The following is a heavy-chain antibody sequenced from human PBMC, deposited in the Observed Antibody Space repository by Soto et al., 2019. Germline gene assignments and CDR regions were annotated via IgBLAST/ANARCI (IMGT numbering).Heavy chain of an antibody. CDR3: ARGRYGDY. CDR2: ISAHNGNT. Sequence: ASVKVSCKASGYTFTNYYMHWVRQAPGQGLEWMAWISAHNGNTDYAQKLQGRVTVTRDTSTSTAYMELRSLRSDDTAVYYCARGRYGDYWGQGALVTVSS. CDR1: GYTFTNYY. V-gene: IGHV1-18*04. J-gene: IGHJ4*02. D-gene: IGHD1-1*01.